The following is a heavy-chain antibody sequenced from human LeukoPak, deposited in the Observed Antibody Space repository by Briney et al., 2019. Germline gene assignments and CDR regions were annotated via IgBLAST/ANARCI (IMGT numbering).Heavy chain of an antibody. CDR1: GFTFDDYA. CDR2: ISYDGSKK. J-gene: IGHJ6*04. V-gene: IGHV3-30*04. D-gene: IGHD3-10*02. Sequence: GGSLRLSCAASGFTFDDYAMHWVRQAPGKGLEWVAVISYDGSKKYYADSVKGRFTISRDNSKNTLYLQMNSLRAEDTAVYYCAELGITMIGGVWGKGTTVTVSS. CDR3: AELGITMIGGV.